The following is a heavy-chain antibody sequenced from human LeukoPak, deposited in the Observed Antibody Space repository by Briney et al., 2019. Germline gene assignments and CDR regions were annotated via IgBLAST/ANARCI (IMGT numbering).Heavy chain of an antibody. CDR1: GGSISSSNW. D-gene: IGHD3-22*01. CDR3: AREGSAYDSSVGWFDP. V-gene: IGHV4-4*02. CDR2: IYHSGST. Sequence: PSGTLSLTCAVSGGSISSSNWWSWVRQPPGKGLEWIGEIYHSGSTNYNPSLKSRVTISVDKSKNQFSLKLSSVTAADTAVYYCAREGSAYDSSVGWFDPWGQGTLVTVSS. J-gene: IGHJ5*02.